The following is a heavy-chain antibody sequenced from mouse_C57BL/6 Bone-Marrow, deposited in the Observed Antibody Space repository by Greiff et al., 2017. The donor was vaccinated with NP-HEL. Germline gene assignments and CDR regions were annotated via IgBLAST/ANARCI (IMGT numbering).Heavy chain of an antibody. Sequence: VQLQQSGPELVKPGASVKISCKASGYSFTSYYIHWVKQRPGQGLEWIGWIYPGSGNTKYNEKFKGKATLTADTSSSTAYIQLSSLTSEDSAVYYCAREILRYLDYWGQGTTLTVSS. J-gene: IGHJ2*01. D-gene: IGHD1-1*01. CDR3: AREILRYLDY. V-gene: IGHV1-66*01. CDR2: IYPGSGNT. CDR1: GYSFTSYY.